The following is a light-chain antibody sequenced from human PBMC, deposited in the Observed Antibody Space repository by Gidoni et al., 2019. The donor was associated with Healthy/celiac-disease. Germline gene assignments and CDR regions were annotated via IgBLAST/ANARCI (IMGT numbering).Light chain of an antibody. CDR2: QDS. J-gene: IGLJ2*01. CDR3: QAWDSSTVV. Sequence: SYELTQPPSVSVSPAQTASLTCSGDNLGDNYACWYQQKPGQSPVLVIYQDSKRPSGIPERFSGSNSGNTATLTISGTQAMDEADYYCQAWDSSTVVFGGGTKLTVL. CDR1: NLGDNY. V-gene: IGLV3-1*01.